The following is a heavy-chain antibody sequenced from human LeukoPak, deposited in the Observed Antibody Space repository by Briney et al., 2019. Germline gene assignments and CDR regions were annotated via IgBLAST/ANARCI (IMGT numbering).Heavy chain of an antibody. D-gene: IGHD5-12*01. CDR3: ASLLGGYGHSGYYYGMDV. J-gene: IGHJ6*02. CDR1: GFTFSSYS. V-gene: IGHV3-48*01. CDR2: ISSSSSTI. Sequence: GGSLRLSCAASGFTFSSYSMNWVRQAPGKGLEWVSYISSSSSTIYYADSVKGRFTISRDNAKNSLYLQMNSLRAEDTAVYYCASLLGGYGHSGYYYGMDVWGQGTTVTVSS.